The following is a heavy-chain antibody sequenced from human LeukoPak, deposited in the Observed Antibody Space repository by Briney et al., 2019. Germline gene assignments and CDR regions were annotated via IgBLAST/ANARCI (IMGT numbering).Heavy chain of an antibody. D-gene: IGHD2-15*01. V-gene: IGHV3-21*01. CDR2: ISSSGDYI. Sequence: GGSLRLSCAASGFTFSTSCLNWVRQAPGKGLEWVSSISSSGDYIYYADPVKGRFTISRDNAKNSLYLQMNSLGAEDTAVYYCAREGGFCFGDTCRFFDFWGQGTLVTVSS. CDR1: GFTFSTSC. J-gene: IGHJ4*02. CDR3: AREGGFCFGDTCRFFDF.